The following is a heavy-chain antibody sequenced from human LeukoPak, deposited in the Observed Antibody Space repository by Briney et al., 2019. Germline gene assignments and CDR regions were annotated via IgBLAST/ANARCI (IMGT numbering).Heavy chain of an antibody. Sequence: QTGGSLRLSCVVSGLTFSDPWIHWVRQPPGKGLVWVSRIYNDGSATTCADSVKGRFTISRDSAKNTLYLQMNSLRAEDTAVYYCTRESGSSRFFDFWGQGTPVTVSS. CDR1: GLTFSDPW. CDR3: TRESGSSRFFDF. J-gene: IGHJ4*02. D-gene: IGHD6-6*01. V-gene: IGHV3-74*01. CDR2: IYNDGSAT.